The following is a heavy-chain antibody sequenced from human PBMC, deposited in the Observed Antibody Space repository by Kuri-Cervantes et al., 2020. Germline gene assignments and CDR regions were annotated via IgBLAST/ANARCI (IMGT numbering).Heavy chain of an antibody. CDR1: GFTFSSYA. CDR2: ISSSGSTV. J-gene: IGHJ4*02. Sequence: GGSLRLSCAASGFTFSSYAMHWIRQAPGKGLEWVSYISSSGSTVYYADSVKGRFTISRDNAKNSLYLQMNSLRAEDTAVYYCARDLGELSLHLYFDYWGQGTLVTVSS. D-gene: IGHD3-16*02. CDR3: ARDLGELSLHLYFDY. V-gene: IGHV3-48*04.